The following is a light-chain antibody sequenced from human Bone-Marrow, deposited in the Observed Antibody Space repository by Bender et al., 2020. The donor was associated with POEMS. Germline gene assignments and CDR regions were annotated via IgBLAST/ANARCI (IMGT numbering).Light chain of an antibody. J-gene: IGLJ3*02. CDR2: EVT. CDR3: QSYDNSLGGWV. CDR1: SSDVGSYNF. Sequence: QSALTQPASVSGSPGQSITISCTGASSDVGSYNFVSWYQQHPGKAPKLIIYEVTKGPSGVSNRFSGSKSGNTASLAITGLQAEDEGDYYCQSYDNSLGGWVFGGGTKLTVL. V-gene: IGLV2-14*02.